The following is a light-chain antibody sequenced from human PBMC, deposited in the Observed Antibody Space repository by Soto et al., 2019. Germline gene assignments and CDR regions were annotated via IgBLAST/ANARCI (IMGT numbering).Light chain of an antibody. CDR3: ASWDRSLSVYVL. V-gene: IGLV1-51*01. CDR1: STNVGSNY. J-gene: IGLJ2*01. Sequence: QSVLTQPPSVSAAPGQKITISCSGSSTNVGSNYVSWYQQLPGTAPKLLIYDNNNRPSGIPDRFSGSKSGSSATLAITGLQTGDEADYYCASWDRSLSVYVLFGGGTKLTVL. CDR2: DNN.